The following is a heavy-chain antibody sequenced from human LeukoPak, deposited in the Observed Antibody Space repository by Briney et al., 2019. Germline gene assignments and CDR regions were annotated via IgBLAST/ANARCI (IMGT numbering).Heavy chain of an antibody. CDR1: GFTFSSYD. D-gene: IGHD1-7*01. CDR3: AKRRNWNYSPAEDI. Sequence: GGSLRLSCAASGFTFSSYDMHWVRQAPGKGLEWVSAIGTAGDTYYPGSVKGRFTISRENAKNSLYLQMNSLRAEDTAVYYCAKRRNWNYSPAEDIWGQGTMVTVSS. J-gene: IGHJ3*02. V-gene: IGHV3-13*01. CDR2: IGTAGDT.